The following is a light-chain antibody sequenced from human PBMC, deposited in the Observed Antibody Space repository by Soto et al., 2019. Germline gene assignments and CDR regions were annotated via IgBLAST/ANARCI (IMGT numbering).Light chain of an antibody. CDR3: QLSGSSPWT. CDR1: QSVSSSY. V-gene: IGKV3-20*01. J-gene: IGKJ1*01. CDR2: GAS. Sequence: NGLTQSPDTLSLAKGERATLSCRASQSVSSSYLAWYQQKPGQAPRLLIYGASSRATGIPDRFSGSGSGTDFTRTICRVEPEDFTRYYCQLSGSSPWTFGEGTKVDIK.